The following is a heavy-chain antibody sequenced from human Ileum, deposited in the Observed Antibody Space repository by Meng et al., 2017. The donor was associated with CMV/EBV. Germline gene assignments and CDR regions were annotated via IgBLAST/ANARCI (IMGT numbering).Heavy chain of an antibody. CDR3: ARGPRWGWSLDLDY. V-gene: IGHV1-69*05. Sequence: QVQLGQSGAEGKRPGSSVKVACKASGGTFSGFVINWVRQAPGQGLEWMGAIVTLLGTTTYTHKFQGRVTMTTDQSTNTAYMEVTSLTSEDTAIYYCARGPRWGWSLDLDYWGQGTLVTVSS. J-gene: IGHJ4*02. CDR1: GGTFSGFV. D-gene: IGHD3/OR15-3a*01. CDR2: IVTLLGTT.